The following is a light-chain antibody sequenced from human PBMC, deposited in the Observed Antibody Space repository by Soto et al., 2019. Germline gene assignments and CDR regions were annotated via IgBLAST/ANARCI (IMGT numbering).Light chain of an antibody. Sequence: EIVLTQSPGTLSLSPGERATLSCRASQSVSSSYLAWYQQKPGQAPRLLIYGASSRATGIPDRFSGSGSGTDFTLTISSLQPEYFAVYYCQQYGSSPPVTVGPGTKVDIK. CDR2: GAS. CDR1: QSVSSSY. V-gene: IGKV3-20*01. CDR3: QQYGSSPPVT. J-gene: IGKJ3*01.